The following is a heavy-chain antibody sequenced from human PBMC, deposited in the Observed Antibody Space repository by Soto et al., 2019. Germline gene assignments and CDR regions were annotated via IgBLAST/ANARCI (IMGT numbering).Heavy chain of an antibody. CDR3: ARALTYYYGSGSPNLDY. CDR1: GCSFTSYG. D-gene: IGHD3-10*01. CDR2: ISAYNGNT. Sequence: ASVKVSCKASGCSFTSYGISWVRQAPGQGLEWMGWISAYNGNTNYAQKLQGRVTMTTDTSTSTAYMELRSLRSDDTAVYYCARALTYYYGSGSPNLDYWGQGTLVTVSS. V-gene: IGHV1-18*01. J-gene: IGHJ4*02.